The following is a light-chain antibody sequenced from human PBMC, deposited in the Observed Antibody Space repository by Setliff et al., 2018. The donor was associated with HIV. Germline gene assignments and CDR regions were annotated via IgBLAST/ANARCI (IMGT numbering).Light chain of an antibody. V-gene: IGLV2-14*03. CDR1: SSDVGGYNY. Sequence: QSVLTQPASVSGSPGQSITISCTGTSSDVGGYNYVSWYQQHPGKAPKLMICDVTNRPSRVSDRFSGSKSGNTASLTLSGLQAEDEADYYCCSYTSSNTVLFGGGTKVTVL. CDR3: CSYTSSNTVL. CDR2: DVT. J-gene: IGLJ2*01.